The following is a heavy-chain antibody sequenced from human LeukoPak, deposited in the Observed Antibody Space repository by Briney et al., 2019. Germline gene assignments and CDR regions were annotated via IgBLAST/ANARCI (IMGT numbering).Heavy chain of an antibody. J-gene: IGHJ4*02. CDR1: GFTFSSYG. CDR2: ISYDGSNK. CDR3: ANTDSSGYQYYFDY. D-gene: IGHD3-22*01. V-gene: IGHV3-30*18. Sequence: PGRSLRLSCAASGFTFSSYGMHWVRQAPGKGLEWVAVISYDGSNKYYADSVKGRFTISRDNSKNTLYLQMNSLRAEDTAVYYCANTDSSGYQYYFDYWGQGTLVTVSS.